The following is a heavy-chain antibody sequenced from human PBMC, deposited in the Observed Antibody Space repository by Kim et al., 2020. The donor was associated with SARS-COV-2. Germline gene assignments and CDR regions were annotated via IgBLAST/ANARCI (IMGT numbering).Heavy chain of an antibody. D-gene: IGHD3-10*01. CDR2: IGGSGAST. J-gene: IGHJ6*02. V-gene: IGHV3-23*01. CDR3: AKFPLWFVDGMDV. Sequence: GGSLRLSCAASGFSFSSNAMNWVRQAPGKGLEWVSGIGGSGASTYYADSVKGRFTISRDISKNTMYLQMNSLRAEDTAVYYCAKFPLWFVDGMDVWGEG. CDR1: GFSFSSNA.